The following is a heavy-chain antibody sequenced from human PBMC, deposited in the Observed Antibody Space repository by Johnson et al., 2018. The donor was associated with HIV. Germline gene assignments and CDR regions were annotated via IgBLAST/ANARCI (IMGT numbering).Heavy chain of an antibody. CDR1: GFTFSIYA. D-gene: IGHD6-6*01. CDR3: AKCREQLVRDAFDI. V-gene: IGHV3-23*01. Sequence: VQLMESGGGVVQPGGSLRLSCSASGFTFSIYAMSWVRQAPGKWLEWVSTVSSSGGSTYYTDSVKGRFTISRDNSKNTLYLQVNSLRAEDTAIYYCAKCREQLVRDAFDIWGQGTMVTVSS. CDR2: VSSSGGST. J-gene: IGHJ3*02.